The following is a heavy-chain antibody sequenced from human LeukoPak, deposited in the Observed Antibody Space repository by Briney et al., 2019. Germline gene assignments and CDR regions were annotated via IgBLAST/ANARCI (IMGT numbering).Heavy chain of an antibody. V-gene: IGHV1-69*13. CDR2: IIPIFGTA. CDR1: GYTFTIYA. CDR3: ARVDVDIDYGGNLNNPPVDY. J-gene: IGHJ4*02. D-gene: IGHD4-23*01. Sequence: ASVTVSCTASGYTFTIYAISWVRQAPGQGLEWMGGIIPIFGTANYAQKFQGRVTITADESTSTAYMELSSLRSEDTAVYYCARVDVDIDYGGNLNNPPVDYWGQGTLVTVSS.